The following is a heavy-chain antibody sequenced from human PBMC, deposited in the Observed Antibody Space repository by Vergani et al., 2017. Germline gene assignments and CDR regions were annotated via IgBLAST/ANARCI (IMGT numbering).Heavy chain of an antibody. V-gene: IGHV4-59*02. J-gene: IGHJ5*02. D-gene: IGHD6-13*01. CDR3: AGDTHSWQRADR. CDR1: GLYVTDYN. Sequence: QAQLQESGPGLVKPSETLSLTCHVFGLYVTDYNCNWIRQAPGEGLEWIGSLPTTVGATHAIHNPSLKSRVSISVDTSKSQFSLRLTSLTAADSAIYYCAGDTHSWQRADRWGQGILVSVSS. CDR2: PTTVGATHA.